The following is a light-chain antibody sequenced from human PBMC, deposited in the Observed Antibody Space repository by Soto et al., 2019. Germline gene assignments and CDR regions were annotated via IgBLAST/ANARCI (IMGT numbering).Light chain of an antibody. J-gene: IGLJ1*01. CDR3: SSYTSSFKLAV. CDR2: DVS. CDR1: NSDVGGYNY. Sequence: QFVVAQPASVSGAPGQAVTIFCTGTNSDVGGYNYVSWYQQHPGSAPKLMIYDVSSRPSGVSNRFSGSKSGNTASLTISGLQAEDEADYYCSSYTSSFKLAVFGSGTKVTVL. V-gene: IGLV2-14*03.